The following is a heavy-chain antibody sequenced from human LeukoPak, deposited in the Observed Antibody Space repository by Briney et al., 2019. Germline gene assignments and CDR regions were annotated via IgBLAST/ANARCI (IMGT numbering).Heavy chain of an antibody. CDR3: ATYGPGYNWLYA. CDR2: IHPISGDT. Sequence: ASVKISCKASEYSFIYYIQWVRQAPGQGLERMGWIHPISGDTTYAQRFQGRITVTRDASISTAYLDLRSLRSDDTAIYYCATYGPGYNWLYAWGQGTLVTVSS. CDR1: EYSFIYY. J-gene: IGHJ5*02. D-gene: IGHD3-10*01. V-gene: IGHV1-2*02.